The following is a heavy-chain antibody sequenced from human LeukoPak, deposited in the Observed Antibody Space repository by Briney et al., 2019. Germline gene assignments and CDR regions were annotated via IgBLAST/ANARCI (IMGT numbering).Heavy chain of an antibody. Sequence: GGSLRLSCAASGFTFSSYSMNWVRQAPGKGLEWVSSISSSSYIYYADSVKGRFTISRDNAKNSLYLQMNSLRAEDTAVYYCARVPLSYGMDVWGQGTTVTVSS. CDR1: GFTFSSYS. V-gene: IGHV3-21*01. CDR3: ARVPLSYGMDV. J-gene: IGHJ6*02. CDR2: ISSSSYI.